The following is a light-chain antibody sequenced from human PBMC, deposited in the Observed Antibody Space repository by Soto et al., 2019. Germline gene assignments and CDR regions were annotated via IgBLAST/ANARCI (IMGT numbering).Light chain of an antibody. J-gene: IGKJ1*01. Sequence: DIQMTQSPSTLSASVGDRVTITCRASQSINIWLAWYQQKAGKAPKLLIYDASTLESGVPSRFSGSGSRTEFTLTISSLQPDDFATYYCQEYNSWRGEWTFGRGTKVEIK. CDR1: QSINIW. CDR2: DAS. CDR3: QEYNSWRGEWT. V-gene: IGKV1-5*01.